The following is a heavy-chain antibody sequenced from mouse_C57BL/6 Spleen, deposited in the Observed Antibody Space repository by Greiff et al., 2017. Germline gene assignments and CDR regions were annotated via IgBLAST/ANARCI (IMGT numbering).Heavy chain of an antibody. CDR1: GYTFTSYW. J-gene: IGHJ4*01. CDR2: IHPNSGST. D-gene: IGHD4-1*01. CDR3: ARKGGLGAMDY. V-gene: IGHV1-64*01. Sequence: QVQLQQPGAELVKPGASVKLSCKASGYTFTSYWMHWVKQRPGQGLEWIGMIHPNSGSTNYNEKFKSKATLTVDKSSSPAYMQLSSLTSEDSAVYYWARKGGLGAMDYWGQGTSVTVSS.